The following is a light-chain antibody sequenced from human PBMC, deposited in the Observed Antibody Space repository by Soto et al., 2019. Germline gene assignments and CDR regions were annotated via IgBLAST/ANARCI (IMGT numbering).Light chain of an antibody. CDR3: ASYTSSLTKV. CDR2: EVA. Sequence: QSALSQPASVSGSPGQSSTISCTGTTNDIGDYNYVSWYQQHPGKAPKLLIYEVASRPSGVSNRFSGSKSGITASLTISGLQAEDEADYYCASYTSSLTKVFGTGTKLTVL. J-gene: IGLJ1*01. V-gene: IGLV2-14*01. CDR1: TNDIGDYNY.